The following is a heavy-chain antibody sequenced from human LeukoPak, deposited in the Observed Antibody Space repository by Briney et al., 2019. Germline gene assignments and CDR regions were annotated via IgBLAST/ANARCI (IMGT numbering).Heavy chain of an antibody. V-gene: IGHV3-23*01. CDR1: GFTFSSYA. CDR3: ANHYYRGYQPVSRLEH. J-gene: IGHJ1*01. Sequence: PGGSLRLSCAASGFTFSSYAMSWVRQAPGKGLEWVSAISGSGGSTYYADSVKGRFTISRDNSKNTLYLQMNSLRAEDTAVYYCANHYYRGYQPVSRLEHWGQGTLVTVSS. CDR2: ISGSGGST. D-gene: IGHD2-2*01.